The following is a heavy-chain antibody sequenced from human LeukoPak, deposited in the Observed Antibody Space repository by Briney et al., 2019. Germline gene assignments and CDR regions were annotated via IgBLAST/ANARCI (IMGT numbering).Heavy chain of an antibody. CDR1: GGSIGHYF. Sequence: SETLSLTCNVSGGSIGHYFWSWIRQPPGKGLEWIGYISYIGNPSYNPSLNLRATISIDTSKNQFSLKLRSVRAADTALYYCARDPAVSGMKFDYWGQGILVTVSS. CDR2: ISYIGNP. J-gene: IGHJ4*02. V-gene: IGHV4-59*01. CDR3: ARDPAVSGMKFDY. D-gene: IGHD6-19*01.